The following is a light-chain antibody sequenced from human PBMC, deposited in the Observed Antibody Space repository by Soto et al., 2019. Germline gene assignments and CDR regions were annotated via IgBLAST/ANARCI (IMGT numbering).Light chain of an antibody. V-gene: IGLV2-14*03. Sequence: QSALTQPASVSGSPGQSITISCTGTSSDIGAYNYGSWYQQHPGKVPKLIIYDVTYRPSGVSHRFSGSKSGNTASLTISGLQAEDEADYYCGSYTTSNTLIFGGGTQLTVL. CDR3: GSYTTSNTLI. CDR2: DVT. CDR1: SSDIGAYNY. J-gene: IGLJ2*01.